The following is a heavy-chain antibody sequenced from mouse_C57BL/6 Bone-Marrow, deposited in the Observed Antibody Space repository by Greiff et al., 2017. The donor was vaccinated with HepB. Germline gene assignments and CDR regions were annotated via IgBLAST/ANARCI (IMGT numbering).Heavy chain of an antibody. CDR2: ISDGGSYT. J-gene: IGHJ1*03. Sequence: EVMLVESGGGLVKPGGSLKLSCAASGFTFSSYAMSWVRQTPEKRLEWVATISDGGSYTYYPDNVKGRFTISRDNAKNNLYLQMSHLKSEDTAMYYCARDGGCDRVGYFDVWGTGTTVTVSS. CDR1: GFTFSSYA. CDR3: ARDGGCDRVGYFDV. D-gene: IGHD1-1*02. V-gene: IGHV5-4*01.